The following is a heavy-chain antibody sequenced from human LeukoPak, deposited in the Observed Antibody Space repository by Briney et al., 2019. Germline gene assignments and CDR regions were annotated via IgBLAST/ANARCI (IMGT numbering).Heavy chain of an antibody. D-gene: IGHD6-13*01. CDR3: ASGIAAAGTMGSDYFDS. CDR1: GGSISSYY. V-gene: IGHV4-59*12. J-gene: IGHJ4*02. CDR2: IYYSGST. Sequence: PSETLSLTCTVSGGSISSYYWSWIRQPPGKGLEWIGYIYYSGSTNYNASLKSRVTISVDTSKNQFSLKLSSVTAADTAVYYCASGIAAAGTMGSDYFDSWGQGTLVTVSA.